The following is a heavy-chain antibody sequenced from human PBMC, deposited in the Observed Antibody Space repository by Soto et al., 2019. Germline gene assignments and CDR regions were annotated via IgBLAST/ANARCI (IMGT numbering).Heavy chain of an antibody. D-gene: IGHD3-3*01. CDR1: GYTFTSYD. J-gene: IGHJ4*02. CDR2: MNPNSGNT. Sequence: ASVKVSCKASGYTFTSYDINWVRQATGQGLEWMGWMNPNSGNTGYAQKFQGRVTMTRNTSISTAYMELSSLRSEDTAVYYCARASRITMGGVVIPGRFYFDYWGQGTLVTVSS. V-gene: IGHV1-8*01. CDR3: ARASRITMGGVVIPGRFYFDY.